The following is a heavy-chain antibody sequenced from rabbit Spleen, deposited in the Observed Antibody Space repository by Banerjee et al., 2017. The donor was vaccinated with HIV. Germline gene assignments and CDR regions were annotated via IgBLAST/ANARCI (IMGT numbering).Heavy chain of an antibody. CDR2: LYAGGSGST. CDR1: GFSFNSGYD. Sequence: QEQLVESGGGLVQPEGSLTLTCTASGFSFNSGYDMCWVRQAPGKGLEWIACLYAGGSGSTYSATWAKGRFTISKTSSTTVTLQMTSLTAADTATYFCASGYSDVYFDLWGQGTLVTVS. V-gene: IGHV1S45*01. CDR3: ASGYSDVYFDL. D-gene: IGHD1-1*01. J-gene: IGHJ4*01.